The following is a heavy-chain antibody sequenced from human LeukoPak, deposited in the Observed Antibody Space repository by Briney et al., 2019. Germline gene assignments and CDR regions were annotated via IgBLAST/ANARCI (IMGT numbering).Heavy chain of an antibody. CDR3: ARHLSGGTYPLDY. CDR1: GYTFTDYY. D-gene: IGHD1-26*01. V-gene: IGHV1-2*02. J-gene: IGHJ4*02. CDR2: INPNSGGT. Sequence: ASVKVSCKTSGYTFTDYYMFWVRQAPGQGLEWMGWINPNSGGTNYAQKFHGRVTMTRDMSISTAYMELTSLISDDTAVYYCARHLSGGTYPLDYWGQGTLVTVSS.